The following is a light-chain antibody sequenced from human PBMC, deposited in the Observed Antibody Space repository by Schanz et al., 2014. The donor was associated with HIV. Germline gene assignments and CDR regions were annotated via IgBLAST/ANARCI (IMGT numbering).Light chain of an antibody. Sequence: QSVLTQPPSVSGAPGQRVTISCTGSSSNIGAGYDVHWYQQLPGTAPKLLIYGNSNRPSGVPDRFSGSKSDSSASLTITGLQPEDEADYYCQSFDGSLGCVLFGGGTKVTVL. CDR1: SSNIGAGYD. CDR2: GNS. CDR3: QSFDGSLGCVL. J-gene: IGLJ3*02. V-gene: IGLV1-40*01.